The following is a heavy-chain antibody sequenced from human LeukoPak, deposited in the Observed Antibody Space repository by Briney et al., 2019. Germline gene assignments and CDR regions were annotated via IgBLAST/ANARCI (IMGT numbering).Heavy chain of an antibody. CDR3: ARDSSNWSAFDS. CDR2: INTNSDNT. Sequence: ASVKVSCKASGYTFTGYSIHWVRQAPGQGLEWMGRINTNSDNTYYAEKFQGRVTITTDTSNSTAYMDLSRLTSDDTAVYYCARDSSNWSAFDSWGQGTLVAVSS. V-gene: IGHV1-2*06. CDR1: GYTFTGYS. D-gene: IGHD6-13*01. J-gene: IGHJ4*02.